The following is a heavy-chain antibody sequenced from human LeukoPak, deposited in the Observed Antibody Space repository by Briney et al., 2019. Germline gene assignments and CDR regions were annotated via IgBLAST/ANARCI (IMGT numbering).Heavy chain of an antibody. CDR1: GASVSTTAYF. Sequence: SETLSLTCSISGASVSTTAYFWNWIRQPAGEGLEWIGRIYASGNTHYNPSLKSRVTMSLDTSKNQFSLTMNSVTAADSAVYFCASYREAYDLYPHGLDVWGRGTVVTVSS. J-gene: IGHJ3*01. CDR3: ASYREAYDLYPHGLDV. V-gene: IGHV4-61*02. CDR2: IYASGNT. D-gene: IGHD5-24*01.